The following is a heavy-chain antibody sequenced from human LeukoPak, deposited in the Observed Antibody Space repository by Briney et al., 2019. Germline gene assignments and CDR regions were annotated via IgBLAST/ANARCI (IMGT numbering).Heavy chain of an antibody. V-gene: IGHV1-18*01. Sequence: ASVKVSCKASGYTFTSYGISWVRQAPGQGLEWMGWISAYNGNTNYAQKLQGRVTMTTDTSTSTAYMELRSLRSDDTAVYYCARDGYYDILTGYYKGYYFDYWGQGTLVTVSS. J-gene: IGHJ4*02. CDR2: ISAYNGNT. D-gene: IGHD3-9*01. CDR1: GYTFTSYG. CDR3: ARDGYYDILTGYYKGYYFDY.